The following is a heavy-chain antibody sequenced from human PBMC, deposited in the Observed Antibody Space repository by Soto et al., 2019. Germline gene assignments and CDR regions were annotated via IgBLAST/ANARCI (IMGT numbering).Heavy chain of an antibody. CDR3: ASSPRQRVVYYYGMDV. D-gene: IGHD2-21*01. CDR2: IIPIFGTA. V-gene: IGHV1-69*13. CDR1: GGTFSSYA. Sequence: SVKVSCKASGGTFSSYAISWVRQAPGQGLEWMGGIIPIFGTANYAQKFQGRVTITADESTSTAYMELSSLRSEDTAVYYCASSPRQRVVYYYGMDVWGQGTTVTVSS. J-gene: IGHJ6*02.